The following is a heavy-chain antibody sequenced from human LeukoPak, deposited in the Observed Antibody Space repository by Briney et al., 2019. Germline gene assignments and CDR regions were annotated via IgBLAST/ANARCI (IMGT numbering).Heavy chain of an antibody. D-gene: IGHD3-22*01. V-gene: IGHV4-4*07. Sequence: SETLSLTCTVSGDSISTNYWSWIRQPAGKGLEWIGRLATTGTVNYNPSLNSRVTISVDTSKNQFSLKLSSVTAADTAVYYCARVRGVSSGYYYASSYYFDYWGQGTLVTVSS. J-gene: IGHJ4*02. CDR2: LATTGTV. CDR3: ARVRGVSSGYYYASSYYFDY. CDR1: GDSISTNY.